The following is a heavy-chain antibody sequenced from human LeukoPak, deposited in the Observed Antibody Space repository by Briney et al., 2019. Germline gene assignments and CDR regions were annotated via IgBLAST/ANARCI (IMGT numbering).Heavy chain of an antibody. CDR3: ATIFGVVIIPADDAFDI. J-gene: IGHJ3*02. CDR1: GYTFTGYY. V-gene: IGHV1-2*06. D-gene: IGHD3-3*01. Sequence: GASVKVSCKASGYTFTGYYMHWVLQAPGQGLEWMGRINPNSGGTNYAQKFQGRVTMTRDTSISTAYMELSRLRSDDTAVYYCATIFGVVIIPADDAFDIWGQGTMVTVSS. CDR2: INPNSGGT.